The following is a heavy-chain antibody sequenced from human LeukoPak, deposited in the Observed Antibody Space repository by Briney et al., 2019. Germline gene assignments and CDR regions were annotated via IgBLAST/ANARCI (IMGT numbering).Heavy chain of an antibody. CDR2: IYYSGST. CDR3: ARGQYYYDSSGYLI. V-gene: IGHV4-59*01. Sequence: PSETLSLTCAVYGGSFSGYYWSWIRQPPGKGLEWIGYIYYSGSTNYNPSLKSRVTISVDTSKNQFSLKLSSVTAADTAVYYCARGQYYYDSSGYLIWGQGTMVTVSS. D-gene: IGHD3-22*01. J-gene: IGHJ3*02. CDR1: GGSFSGYY.